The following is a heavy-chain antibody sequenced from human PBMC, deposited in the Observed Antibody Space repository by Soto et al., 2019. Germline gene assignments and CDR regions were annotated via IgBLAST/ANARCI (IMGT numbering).Heavy chain of an antibody. Sequence: QVQLVQSGAEVKKPGSSVKVSCKASGGTFSSYTIGWVRQAPGQGLEWMGRIIPILGIANYAQKFQGRVTITADKSTSTAYMELSSLRSEDTAVYYCANSFWSGYSIKGEFDYWGQGTLVTVSS. CDR2: IIPILGIA. CDR3: ANSFWSGYSIKGEFDY. V-gene: IGHV1-69*02. CDR1: GGTFSSYT. D-gene: IGHD3-3*01. J-gene: IGHJ4*02.